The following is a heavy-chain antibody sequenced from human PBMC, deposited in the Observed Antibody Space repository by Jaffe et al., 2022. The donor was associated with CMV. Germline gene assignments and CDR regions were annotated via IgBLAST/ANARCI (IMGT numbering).Heavy chain of an antibody. CDR3: AHRRGLGPLDY. Sequence: QITLKESGPTLVKPTQTLTLTCTFSGFSLNTSGVGVGWIRQPPGKALEWLALIYWNDDKRYSPSLKSRLTITKDTSKNQVVLTMTNMDPVDTATYYCAHRRGLGPLDYWGQGTLVTVSS. J-gene: IGHJ4*02. CDR1: GFSLNTSGVG. D-gene: IGHD1-26*01. CDR2: IYWNDDK. V-gene: IGHV2-5*01.